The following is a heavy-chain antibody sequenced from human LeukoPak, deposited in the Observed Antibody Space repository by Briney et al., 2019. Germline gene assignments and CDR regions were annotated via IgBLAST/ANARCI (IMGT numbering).Heavy chain of an antibody. CDR3: MGSFGDYGWHLDY. D-gene: IGHD4-17*01. Sequence: GGSLRLSCTACIYTFRIYGMHCVRQAPGKGLEWVAVTSYDGSHKYYAESVKGRFTISRDNSKNTLYLQRESRTPQDTAVYYCMGSFGDYGWHLDYWGQGTLVTVSS. CDR2: TSYDGSHK. CDR1: IYTFRIYG. J-gene: IGHJ4*02. V-gene: IGHV3-30*03.